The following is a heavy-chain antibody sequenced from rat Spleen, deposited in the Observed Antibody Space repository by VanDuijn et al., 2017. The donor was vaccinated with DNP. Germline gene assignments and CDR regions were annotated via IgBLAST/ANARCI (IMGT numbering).Heavy chain of an antibody. CDR3: AGYYYDGTSYPRSWFAY. CDR2: ISGGGGNT. V-gene: IGHV5-25*01. Sequence: EVRLVESGGGLVQPGGSMKLSCAASGFTFSNYYMAWVRQAPTKGLEWVASISGGGGNTYYQDSVKGRFTISRDNAKSTLYLQMDSLRSEDTATYYCAGYYYDGTSYPRSWFAYWGQGTLVTVSS. J-gene: IGHJ3*01. CDR1: GFTFSNYY. D-gene: IGHD1-12*02.